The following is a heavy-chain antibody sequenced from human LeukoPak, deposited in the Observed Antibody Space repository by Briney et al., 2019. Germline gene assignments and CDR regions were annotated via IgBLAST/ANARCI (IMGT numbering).Heavy chain of an antibody. Sequence: ASVKASCKASGYTFINYDIAWVRQAPGQGLEWMGWISVDNGNTNYAQRFQGRVTMTTDTSTSTAYMELRSLRSDDTAMYYCARSEYGEAVDYWGQGTLVTVSS. CDR1: GYTFINYD. CDR2: ISVDNGNT. D-gene: IGHD4-17*01. V-gene: IGHV1-18*01. J-gene: IGHJ4*02. CDR3: ARSEYGEAVDY.